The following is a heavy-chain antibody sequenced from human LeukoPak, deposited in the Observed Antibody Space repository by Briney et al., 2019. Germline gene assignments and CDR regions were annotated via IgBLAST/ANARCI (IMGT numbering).Heavy chain of an antibody. V-gene: IGHV1-69*04. J-gene: IGHJ4*02. D-gene: IGHD2-15*01. CDR1: GGTFSSYA. Sequence: ASVKVSCKASGGTFSSYAISWVRQAPGQGLEWMGRIIPILGIANYAQKFQGRVTITRDTSISTVYMELSGLRSEDTAVYFCARVDGSPDYWGQGTLVTVSS. CDR2: IIPILGIA. CDR3: ARVDGSPDY.